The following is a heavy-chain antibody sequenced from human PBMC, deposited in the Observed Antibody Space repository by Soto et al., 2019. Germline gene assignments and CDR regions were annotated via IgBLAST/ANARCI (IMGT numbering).Heavy chain of an antibody. D-gene: IGHD3-3*01. J-gene: IGHJ4*02. V-gene: IGHV1-24*01. CDR2: FDPEDGET. Sequence: ASVKVSCKVSGYTLTELSMHWVRQAPGKGLEWMGGFDPEDGETIYAQKFQGRVTMTEDTSTDTAYMELSSLRSEDTAVYYCATQAIFGVAGGYWGQGTLVTVSS. CDR3: ATQAIFGVAGGY. CDR1: GYTLTELS.